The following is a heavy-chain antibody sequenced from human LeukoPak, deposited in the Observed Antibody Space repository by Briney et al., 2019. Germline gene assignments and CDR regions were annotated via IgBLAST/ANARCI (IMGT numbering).Heavy chain of an antibody. D-gene: IGHD5-12*01. CDR3: ARDPSGEGATNMFDY. CDR1: GFTFSSYS. Sequence: GGSLRLSCAASGFTFSSYSINWFRQAPGKGLEWASSISSSSSYIYYADSVKGRFTISRDNAKNSLYLQMNSLRAEDTAVYYCARDPSGEGATNMFDYWGQGTLVTVSS. CDR2: ISSSSSYI. V-gene: IGHV3-21*01. J-gene: IGHJ4*02.